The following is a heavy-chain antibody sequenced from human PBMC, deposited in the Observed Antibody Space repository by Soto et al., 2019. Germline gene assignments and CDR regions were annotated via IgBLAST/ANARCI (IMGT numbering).Heavy chain of an antibody. J-gene: IGHJ4*02. CDR2: IYYSGST. Sequence: SETLSHTYTVSGGSISSYYWSWIRQPPGKGLEWIGYIYYSGSTNYNPSLKSRVTISVDTSKNQFSLKLSSVTAADTAVYYCARDYYGSGSPPLGYWGQGTLVTVSS. V-gene: IGHV4-59*01. CDR3: ARDYYGSGSPPLGY. CDR1: GGSISSYY. D-gene: IGHD3-10*01.